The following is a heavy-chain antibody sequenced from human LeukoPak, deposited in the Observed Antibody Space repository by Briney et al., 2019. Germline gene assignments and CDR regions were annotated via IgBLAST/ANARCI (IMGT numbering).Heavy chain of an antibody. D-gene: IGHD2-15*01. J-gene: IGHJ6*02. CDR1: GFRFSNYG. V-gene: IGHV3-48*04. CDR3: ARGYDGMDV. CDR2: STDSGINT. Sequence: GGSLRLSCAASGFRFSNYGMHWVRQAPGKGLEWVSYSTDSGINTKYADSVEGRFTISRDNARNSLYLQMNSLRAEDTAVYYCARGYDGMDVWGQGTTVTVSS.